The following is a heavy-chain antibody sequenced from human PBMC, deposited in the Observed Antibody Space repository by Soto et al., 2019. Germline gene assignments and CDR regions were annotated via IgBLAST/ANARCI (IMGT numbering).Heavy chain of an antibody. CDR2: ITSSSSYI. V-gene: IGHV3-21*01. Sequence: GSLRLSCAASGFTFSLYSMIWVRQAPGKGLEWVASITSSSSYIYYEDSLKGRFTISRDNAKNSLYLQLNSLRAEDTAVYYCARVRTPRYISSPYFDYCGQGALVIVSS. CDR3: ARVRTPRYISSPYFDY. CDR1: GFTFSLYS. D-gene: IGHD3-3*02. J-gene: IGHJ4*02.